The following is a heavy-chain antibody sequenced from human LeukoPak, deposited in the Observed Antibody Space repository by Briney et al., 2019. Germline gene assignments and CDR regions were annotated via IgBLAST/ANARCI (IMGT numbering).Heavy chain of an antibody. Sequence: ASVKVSCKASGGTFSSYAISWVRQAPGQGLEWMGGIIPIFGTANYAQKFQGRVTITADESTSTAYMELSSLRSEDTAVYYCATSVWPPYYYYYYMDVWGKGTTVTASS. D-gene: IGHD2-8*01. J-gene: IGHJ6*03. CDR3: ATSVWPPYYYYYYMDV. CDR2: IIPIFGTA. CDR1: GGTFSSYA. V-gene: IGHV1-69*13.